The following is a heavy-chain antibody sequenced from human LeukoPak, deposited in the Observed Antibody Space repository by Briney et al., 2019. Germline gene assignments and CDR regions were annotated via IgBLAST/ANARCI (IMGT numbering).Heavy chain of an antibody. CDR1: GGSISSGDYY. CDR2: IYYSGST. J-gene: IGHJ5*02. Sequence: SETLSLTCTVSGGSISSGDYYRSWIRQPPGKGLEWIGYIYYSGSTYYNPSLKSRVTMSVDSSKNQFSLKLSSVTAADTAVYYCAREEWFDPWGQGTLVTVSS. CDR3: AREEWFDP. V-gene: IGHV4-30-4*01.